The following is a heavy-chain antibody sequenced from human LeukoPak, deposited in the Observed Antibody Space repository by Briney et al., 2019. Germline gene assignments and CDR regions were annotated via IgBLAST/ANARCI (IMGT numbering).Heavy chain of an antibody. J-gene: IGHJ6*02. CDR2: IIPILGIA. CDR3: ARDYYYYGMDV. V-gene: IGHV1-69*10. Sequence: SVKVSCKASGYTFTGYYMHWVRQAPGQGLEWMGGIIPILGIANYAQKFQGRVTITADKSTSTAYMELSSLRSEDTAVYYCARDYYYYGMDVWGQGTTVTVSS. CDR1: GYTFTGYY.